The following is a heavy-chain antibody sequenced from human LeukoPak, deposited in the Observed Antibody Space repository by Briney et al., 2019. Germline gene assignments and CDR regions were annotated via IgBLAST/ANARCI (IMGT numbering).Heavy chain of an antibody. CDR2: VSSDGSVD. Sequence: PGGSLRLSCSASGFTFSSSWMNWVRQAPGKGLEWVAVVSSDGSVDYYADSVRGRFTVSRDNSKNTLYLQVNSLRVEDTAVYYCTREGMGTTFSAWFDPWGQGTLVTVPS. V-gene: IGHV3-30*03. CDR3: TREGMGTTFSAWFDP. D-gene: IGHD1-7*01. J-gene: IGHJ5*02. CDR1: GFTFSSSW.